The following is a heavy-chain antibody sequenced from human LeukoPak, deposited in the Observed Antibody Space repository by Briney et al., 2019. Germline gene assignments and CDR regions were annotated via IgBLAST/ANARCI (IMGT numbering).Heavy chain of an antibody. CDR3: AKDQRSGITMVRDPLRFDP. CDR1: GFTFSSYS. D-gene: IGHD3-10*01. V-gene: IGHV3-23*01. Sequence: PGGSLRLSCAASGFTFSSYSMNWVRQAPGKGLEWVSAISGSGGSTYYADSVKGRFTISRDNSKNTLYLQMNSLRAEDTAVYYCAKDQRSGITMVRDPLRFDPWGQGTLVTVSS. CDR2: ISGSGGST. J-gene: IGHJ5*02.